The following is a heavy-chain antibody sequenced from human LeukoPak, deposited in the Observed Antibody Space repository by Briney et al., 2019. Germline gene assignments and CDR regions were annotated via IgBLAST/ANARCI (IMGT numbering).Heavy chain of an antibody. D-gene: IGHD6-6*01. CDR2: IYHSGST. CDR1: GGSISSGGYY. Sequence: SQTLPLTCTVSGGSISSGGYYWSWIRQPPGKGLEWIGYIYHSGSTYYNPSLKSRVTISVDRSKNQFSLKLSSVTAADTAVYYCARDQKGSSYAFDIWGQGTMVTVSS. CDR3: ARDQKGSSYAFDI. V-gene: IGHV4-30-2*01. J-gene: IGHJ3*02.